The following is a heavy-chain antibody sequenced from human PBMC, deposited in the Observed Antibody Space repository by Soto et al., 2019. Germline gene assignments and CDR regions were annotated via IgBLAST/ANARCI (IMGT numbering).Heavy chain of an antibody. CDR3: ARGGMRCLQFRYYSYGMDV. CDR1: GDSVSSNSAA. D-gene: IGHD3-16*01. Sequence: SQTLSLTCVISGDSVSSNSAAWNWIRQSPSRGLEWLGRTYYRSKWYNDYAVSVKSRITINPDTSKNQFSLQLNSVTPEDTAVYYCARGGMRCLQFRYYSYGMDVWGQGPTVTVSS. CDR2: TYYRSKWYN. J-gene: IGHJ6*02. V-gene: IGHV6-1*01.